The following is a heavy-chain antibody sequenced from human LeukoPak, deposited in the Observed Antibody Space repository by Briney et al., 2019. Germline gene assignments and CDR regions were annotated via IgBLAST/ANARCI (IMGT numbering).Heavy chain of an antibody. Sequence: SETLSLTCTFSGGSFSPAHWSWIRQPPGKGLEWVGVICDNGNTDYNPSLKSRVTISVDTSKSQFSLKLSSLAAADTAVYYCATGRDPYKTGHWGQGTLVTVSS. CDR3: ATGRDPYKTGH. V-gene: IGHV4-59*01. J-gene: IGHJ4*02. CDR1: GGSFSPAH. CDR2: ICDNGNT. D-gene: IGHD5-24*01.